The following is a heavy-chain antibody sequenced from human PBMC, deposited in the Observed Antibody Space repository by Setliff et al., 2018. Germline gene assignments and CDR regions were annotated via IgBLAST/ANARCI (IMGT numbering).Heavy chain of an antibody. V-gene: IGHV3-23*01. J-gene: IGHJ4*02. Sequence: PGGSLRLSCAASGFTFSTYALSWVRQAPGKGPEWVSTITGNGNSLYYADSVKGRFIVSRDDSKNTVYLQMSGLGGDDTAMYYCATDPPNSGWSFDSWGQGTLVTVSS. CDR2: ITGNGNSL. D-gene: IGHD6-19*01. CDR1: GFTFSTYA. CDR3: ATDPPNSGWSFDS.